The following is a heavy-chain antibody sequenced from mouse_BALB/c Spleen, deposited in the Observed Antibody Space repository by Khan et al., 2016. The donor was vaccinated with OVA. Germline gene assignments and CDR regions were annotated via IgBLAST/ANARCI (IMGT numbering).Heavy chain of an antibody. CDR2: IYPGNGNT. Sequence: QVRLQQSGAELVRPETSVKMSCKAAGYTFTNYWIGWVKQRPGHGLEWIGDIYPGNGNTNYNEKFKGKATLTADTSSSTAYMQLSSLTPEDSAIYNCARPYYYCTTYATVDDWGQGTSVTVSS. V-gene: IGHV1-63*02. CDR3: ARPYYYCTTYATVDD. D-gene: IGHD1-1*01. J-gene: IGHJ4*01. CDR1: GYTFTNYW.